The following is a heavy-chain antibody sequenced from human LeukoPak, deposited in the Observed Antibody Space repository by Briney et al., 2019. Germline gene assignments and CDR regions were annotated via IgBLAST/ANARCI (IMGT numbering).Heavy chain of an antibody. Sequence: ASVKVSCKASGYTFSSNYMHWVRQAPGQRLEWMGWINGGNGNTKSSQEFQGRVTITRDTSASTGYMELSSLRSEDMAVYYCARARTSGYYYFLDFWGQGTLVTVSS. CDR1: GYTFSSNY. J-gene: IGHJ4*02. V-gene: IGHV1-3*03. CDR2: INGGNGNT. CDR3: ARARTSGYYYFLDF. D-gene: IGHD3-22*01.